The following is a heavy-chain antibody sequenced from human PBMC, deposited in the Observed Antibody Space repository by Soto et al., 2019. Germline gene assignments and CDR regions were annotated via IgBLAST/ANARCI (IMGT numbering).Heavy chain of an antibody. J-gene: IGHJ6*02. CDR2: INAGNGNT. CDR1: GYTFTSYA. V-gene: IGHV1-3*01. D-gene: IGHD3-10*01. CDR3: ARPPLPGFGKYAMDV. Sequence: ASVKVSCKASGYTFTSYAMHWVRQAPGQRLEWMGWINAGNGNTKYSQKFQGRVTITRDTSASTAYMELSSLKASDTAMYYCARPPLPGFGKYAMDVWGQGTTVTVSS.